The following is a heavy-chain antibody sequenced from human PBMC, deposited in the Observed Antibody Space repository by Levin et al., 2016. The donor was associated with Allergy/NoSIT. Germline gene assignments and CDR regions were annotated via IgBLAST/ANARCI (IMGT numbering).Heavy chain of an antibody. J-gene: IGHJ4*02. Sequence: GESLKISCAASGFTFSSYSMNWVRQAPGKGLEWVSSISSSSSYIYYADSVKGRFTISRDNAKNSLYLQMNSLRAEDTAVYYCARDDDGYNLYYFDYWGQGTLVTVSS. V-gene: IGHV3-21*01. CDR1: GFTFSSYS. D-gene: IGHD5-24*01. CDR3: ARDDDGYNLYYFDY. CDR2: ISSSSSYI.